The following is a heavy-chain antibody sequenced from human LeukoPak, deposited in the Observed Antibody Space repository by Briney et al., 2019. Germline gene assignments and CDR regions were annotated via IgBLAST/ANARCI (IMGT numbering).Heavy chain of an antibody. D-gene: IGHD6-13*01. CDR3: ARDQSIAAAGYDAFDI. CDR2: IYYSGST. CDR1: GGSLSSGDYY. V-gene: IGHV4-30-4*08. J-gene: IGHJ3*02. Sequence: SETLSLTCTVSGGSLSSGDYYWSWIRQPPGKGLEWIGYIYYSGSTYYNPSLKSRVTISVDTSKNQFSLKLSSVTAADTAVCYCARDQSIAAAGYDAFDIWGQGTMVTVSS.